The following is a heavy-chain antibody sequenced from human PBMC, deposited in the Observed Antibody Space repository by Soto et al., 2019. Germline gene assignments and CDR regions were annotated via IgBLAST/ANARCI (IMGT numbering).Heavy chain of an antibody. CDR2: ISGSGGST. CDR3: AKDPLIVVVPAARPEGGYNWFDP. V-gene: IGHV3-23*01. J-gene: IGHJ5*02. CDR1: GFTFSSYA. D-gene: IGHD2-2*02. Sequence: GGSLRLSCAASGFTFSSYAMSWVRQAPGKGLEWVSAISGSGGSTYYADSVKGRFTISRDNSKNTLYLQMNSLRAEDTAVYYCAKDPLIVVVPAARPEGGYNWFDPWGQGTLVTVSS.